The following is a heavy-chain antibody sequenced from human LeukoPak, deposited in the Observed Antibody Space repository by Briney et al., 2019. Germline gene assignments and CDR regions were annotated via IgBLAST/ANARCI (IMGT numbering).Heavy chain of an antibody. Sequence: PGGSLRLSCAASGFNFNTYAMSWVRQAPGKGLEWVSSISGSGDSTYYADAVKGRFIISRDNTKNTLYLQMNSLRAEDTAVYYCVEDVVVIVAAKPGIWGQGTLVTVSS. CDR2: ISGSGDST. CDR3: VEDVVVIVAAKPGI. CDR1: GFNFNTYA. D-gene: IGHD2-15*01. V-gene: IGHV3-23*01. J-gene: IGHJ4*02.